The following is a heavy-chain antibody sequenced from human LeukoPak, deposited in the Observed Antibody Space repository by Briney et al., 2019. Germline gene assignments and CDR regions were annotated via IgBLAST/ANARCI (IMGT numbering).Heavy chain of an antibody. CDR3: AKDLALVPRDYRLGPDY. CDR2: TVGSGATT. Sequence: GGSLRLSCAASGFTFSHYAINWVRQAPGKGLEWVSATVGSGATTYYADSVKGRFTVSSDNSKNTLFLDMHSLRAEDTAVYYCAKDLALVPRDYRLGPDYWGQGTLVTVSS. D-gene: IGHD2-2*01. J-gene: IGHJ4*02. CDR1: GFTFSHYA. V-gene: IGHV3-23*01.